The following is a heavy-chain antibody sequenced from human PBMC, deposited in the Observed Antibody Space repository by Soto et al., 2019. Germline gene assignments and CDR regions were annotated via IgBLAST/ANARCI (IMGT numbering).Heavy chain of an antibody. J-gene: IGHJ5*02. Sequence: TLSLTCAVSGGSISSGGYSWSWIRQPPGKGLEWIGYIYYSGSTYYNPSLKSRVTISVDTSKNQFSLKLSSVTAADTAVYYCARSPAYCTNGVCYGVWFDPWGQGTLVTVSS. CDR2: IYYSGST. V-gene: IGHV4-30-2*03. D-gene: IGHD2-8*01. CDR1: GGSISSGGYS. CDR3: ARSPAYCTNGVCYGVWFDP.